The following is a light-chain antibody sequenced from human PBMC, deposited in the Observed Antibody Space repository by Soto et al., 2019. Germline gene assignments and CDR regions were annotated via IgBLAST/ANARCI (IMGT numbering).Light chain of an antibody. CDR1: ENIFKF. CDR2: AAA. V-gene: IGKV1-5*01. Sequence: DILLIQSPATLSASVGDRITITCRASENIFKFLAWYQQRSGSAPNLLIYAAADLERGVPSRFSVSGSGTEVTLTIDNLQHNDSATYFCQHYHSQSITFGGGTQVDVK. CDR3: QHYHSQSIT. J-gene: IGKJ4*01.